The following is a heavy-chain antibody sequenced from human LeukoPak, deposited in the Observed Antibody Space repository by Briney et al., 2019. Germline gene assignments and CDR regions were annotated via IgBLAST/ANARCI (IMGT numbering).Heavy chain of an antibody. J-gene: IGHJ4*02. Sequence: GGSLRLSCAASGFTFSSYAMHWVRQAPGKGLEWVAVISYDGSNKYYADSVKGRFTISRDNSKNTLYLQMNSLRAEDTAVYYCAKDLPGNLVRGVIITSVPLDYWGQGTLVTVSS. CDR1: GFTFSSYA. CDR3: AKDLPGNLVRGVIITSVPLDY. D-gene: IGHD3-10*01. CDR2: ISYDGSNK. V-gene: IGHV3-30-3*01.